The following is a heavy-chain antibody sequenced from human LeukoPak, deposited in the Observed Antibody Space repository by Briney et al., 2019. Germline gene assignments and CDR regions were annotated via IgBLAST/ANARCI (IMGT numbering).Heavy chain of an antibody. J-gene: IGHJ6*03. CDR3: ARDQQQGDHYSFYYMDF. V-gene: IGHV1-18*01. CDR1: GYSFSNHG. D-gene: IGHD1/OR15-1a*01. CDR2: ISPHKGNT. Sequence: ASVTVSCKGSGYSFSNHGITWVRQAPGQGLAWIGWISPHKGNTNYQQRLQGRLIMTTDASTSTAYMELRDLRSDDTAIYYCARDQQQGDHYSFYYMDFWGEGTTVIVSS.